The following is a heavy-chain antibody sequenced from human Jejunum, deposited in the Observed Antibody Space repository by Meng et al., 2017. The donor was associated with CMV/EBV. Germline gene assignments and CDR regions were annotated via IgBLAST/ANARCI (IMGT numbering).Heavy chain of an antibody. CDR1: GGSISTMSHY. CDR3: ASHDDYWSGYVDF. J-gene: IGHJ4*02. D-gene: IGHD3-3*01. CDR2: VFYSGST. Sequence: GGSISTMSHYWDWFRQPPGQGLEWIGGVFYSGSTNYNPSLNSRITISVDGSQNRFSLKVSSVTAADTAVYYCASHDDYWSGYVDFWGQGTLVTVSS. V-gene: IGHV4-39*07.